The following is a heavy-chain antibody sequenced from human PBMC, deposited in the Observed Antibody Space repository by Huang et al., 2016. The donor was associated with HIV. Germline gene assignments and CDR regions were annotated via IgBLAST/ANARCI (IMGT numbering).Heavy chain of an antibody. CDR1: GGSISSSSYY. V-gene: IGHV4-39*01. CDR3: RGDIVVVIAATRYYFDY. CDR2: IYYSGST. Sequence: QLQLQESGPGLVKPSETLSLTCTVSGGSISSSSYYWGWIRQPPGKGLEWIGSIYYSGSTYYTPSLKSRVTISVDTSKNQFSLKLSSVTAADTAVYYCRGDIVVVIAATRYYFDYWGQGTLVTVSS. J-gene: IGHJ4*02. D-gene: IGHD2-15*01.